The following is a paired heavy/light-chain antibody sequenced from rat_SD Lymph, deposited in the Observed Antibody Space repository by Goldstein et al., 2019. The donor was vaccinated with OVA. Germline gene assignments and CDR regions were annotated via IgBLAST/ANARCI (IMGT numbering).Heavy chain of an antibody. D-gene: IGHD1-2*01. CDR3: ASEREIYYYSNGGFDY. CDR2: INPYSGGT. Sequence: QVKLLQSGAALVKPGDSVKMSCITSGYTFTDYIIHWVKQSHTKSLEWIGYINPYSGGTNYNEKFKSKATLTVDKSSSTAYMEFSRLTSEDSAIYYCASEREIYYYSNGGFDYWGQGVMVTVSS. V-gene: IGHV1-38*01. CDR1: GYTFTDYI. J-gene: IGHJ2*01.
Light chain of an antibody. CDR2: STS. Sequence: DIQMTQTPSSMPASLGERVTISCRASQGINNFLNWYQQKPDGSIKPLIYSTSNLQSGVPSRFSGSESGTDYFLTISSLEPEDFAMYYCQQYASSPRTFGGGTKLEL. CDR1: QGINNF. V-gene: IGKV10S5*01. J-gene: IGKJ1*01. CDR3: QQYASSPRT.